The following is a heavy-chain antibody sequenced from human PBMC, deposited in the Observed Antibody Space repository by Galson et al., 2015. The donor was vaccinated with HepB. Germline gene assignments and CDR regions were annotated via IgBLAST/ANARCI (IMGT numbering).Heavy chain of an antibody. CDR2: ISYNGRNK. CDR1: GFTLSGYG. D-gene: IGHD2-2*01. Sequence: SLRLSCAASGFTLSGYGIHWIRQAPGKGLEWVAVISYNGRNKYYADSVKGRFSISRDNSKNTVYLQMNSLRAEDTAVYYCAKGRSDIVVVPAAHARFYYYYMDVWGKGTTVTVSS. CDR3: AKGRSDIVVVPAAHARFYYYYMDV. V-gene: IGHV3-30*18. J-gene: IGHJ6*03.